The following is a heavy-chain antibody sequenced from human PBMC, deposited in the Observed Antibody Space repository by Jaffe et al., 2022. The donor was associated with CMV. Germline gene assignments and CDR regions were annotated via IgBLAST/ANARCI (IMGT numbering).Heavy chain of an antibody. CDR2: INHSGST. Sequence: QVQLQQWGAGLLKPSETLSLTCAVYGGSFSGYYWSWIRQPPGKGLEWIGEINHSGSTNYNPSLKSRVTISVDTSKNQFSLKLSSVTAADTAVYYCARLCRMARNYYYYYYYMDVWGKGTTVTVSS. CDR1: GGSFSGYY. V-gene: IGHV4-34*01. D-gene: IGHD1-1*01. J-gene: IGHJ6*03. CDR3: ARLCRMARNYYYYYYYMDV.